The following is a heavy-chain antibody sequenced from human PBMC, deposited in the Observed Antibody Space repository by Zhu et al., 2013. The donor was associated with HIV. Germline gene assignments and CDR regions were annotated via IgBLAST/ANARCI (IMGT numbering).Heavy chain of an antibody. CDR1: GFTFSSYE. CDR3: ARERGGSWESWGYYFDY. Sequence: EVQLVESGGGLVQPGGSLRLSCAASGFTFSSYEMNWVRQAPGKGLEWVSYISSSGSTIYYADSVKGRFTISRDNAKNSLYLQMNSLRAEDTAVYYCARERGGSWESWGYYFDYWGQGTLVTVSS. D-gene: IGHD2-15*01. V-gene: IGHV3-48*03. J-gene: IGHJ4*02. CDR2: ISSSGSTI.